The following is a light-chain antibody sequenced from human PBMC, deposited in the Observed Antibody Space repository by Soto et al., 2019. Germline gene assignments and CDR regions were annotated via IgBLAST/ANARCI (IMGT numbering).Light chain of an antibody. Sequence: DIQMTNSPSSVSASVGARVTITCRASQSIRSHLNWYQQKPGKAPKLLIYAASSLQSGVPSRFSGSGSGTDFTLTISSLQPEDFATYYCQQSYSTPWTFGRGTKVDI. CDR2: AAS. V-gene: IGKV1-39*01. J-gene: IGKJ1*01. CDR1: QSIRSH. CDR3: QQSYSTPWT.